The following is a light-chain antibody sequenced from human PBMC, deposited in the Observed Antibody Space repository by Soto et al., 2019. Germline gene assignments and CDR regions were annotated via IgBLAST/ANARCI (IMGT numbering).Light chain of an antibody. CDR2: VNN. CDR1: SSNIGAGYD. Sequence: QSVLTQPPSVSGAPGQRVTISCTGSSSNIGAGYDVHWYQQLPGTAPKLLIYVNNNRPSGVPGRFSGSKSGTSASLAITGLQAEDEADYYCTSYTNRITFEYVFGTGTKVTV. V-gene: IGLV1-40*01. J-gene: IGLJ1*01. CDR3: TSYTNRITFEYV.